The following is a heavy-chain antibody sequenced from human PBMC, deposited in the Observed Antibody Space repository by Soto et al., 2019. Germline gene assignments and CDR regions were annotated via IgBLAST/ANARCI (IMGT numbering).Heavy chain of an antibody. Sequence: QVQLQESGPGLVKPSGTLSLTCAVSGGSISSSNWWSWVRQPPGKGLEWIGEIYHSGSTNYNPSPKSRDTISVDKSKNQFSLKLSSVTAADTAVYYCARAGRGYCSGGSCYSGLHGMDVWGQGTTVTVSS. J-gene: IGHJ6*02. CDR2: IYHSGST. CDR3: ARAGRGYCSGGSCYSGLHGMDV. D-gene: IGHD2-15*01. V-gene: IGHV4-4*02. CDR1: GGSISSSNW.